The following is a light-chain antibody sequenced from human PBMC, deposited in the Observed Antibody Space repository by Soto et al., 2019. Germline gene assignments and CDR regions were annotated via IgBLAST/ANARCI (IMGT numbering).Light chain of an antibody. J-gene: IGLJ3*02. CDR1: SSDVGGYNY. CDR2: DVS. CDR3: CSYAGSWNWV. Sequence: QPVLTQPRSVSGSPGQSVTISCTGTSSDVGGYNYVSWYQQHPGKAPKLMIYDVSKRPSGVPDRFSGSKSGNTASLTISGLQAEDEADYYCCSYAGSWNWVFGGGTKLTVL. V-gene: IGLV2-11*01.